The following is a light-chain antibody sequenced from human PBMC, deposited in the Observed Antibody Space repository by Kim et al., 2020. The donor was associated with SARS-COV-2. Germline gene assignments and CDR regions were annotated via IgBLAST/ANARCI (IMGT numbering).Light chain of an antibody. J-gene: IGKJ1*01. CDR1: QDSSRY. V-gene: IGKV1-39*01. CDR2: TAS. CDR3: QQTYSASRT. Sequence: ASVGDRVTITCRASQDSSRYLNWYQQKPGKAPKLLIYTASSLQSGVPSRFTGSGSETEFTLTISSLQPEDFATYYCQQTYSASRTFGQGTKVDIK.